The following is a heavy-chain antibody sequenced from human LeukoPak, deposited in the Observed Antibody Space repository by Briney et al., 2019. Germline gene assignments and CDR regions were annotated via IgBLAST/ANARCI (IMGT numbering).Heavy chain of an antibody. V-gene: IGHV4-39*01. J-gene: IGHJ5*02. CDR3: ARHLSSNRRRYWFDP. CDR1: GGSISSSSYY. Sequence: PSETLSLTCTVSGGSISSSSYYWGWIRQPPGKGLEWIGSIYYSGSTYYNPSLKSRVTISVDTSKNQFSLKLSSVTAADTAVYHCARHLSSNRRRYWFDPWGQGTLVTVSS. D-gene: IGHD2-2*01. CDR2: IYYSGST.